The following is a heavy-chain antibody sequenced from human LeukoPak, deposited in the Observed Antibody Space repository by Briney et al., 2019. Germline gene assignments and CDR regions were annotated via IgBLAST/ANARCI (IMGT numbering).Heavy chain of an antibody. CDR1: GFTFSSYE. CDR2: ISSSGSTI. CDR3: AREGRDSGWYYFDY. V-gene: IGHV3-48*03. Sequence: GGSLRLSCAASGFTFSSYEMNWVRQAPGKGLEWVSYISSSGSTIYYADSVKGRFTISRDNAKNSLYLQMNSLRAEDTAVYYCAREGRDSGWYYFDYWGQGTLVTVSS. J-gene: IGHJ4*02. D-gene: IGHD3-22*01.